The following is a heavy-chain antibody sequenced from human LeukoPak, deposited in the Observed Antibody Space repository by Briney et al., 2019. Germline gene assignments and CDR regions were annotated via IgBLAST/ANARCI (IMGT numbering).Heavy chain of an antibody. CDR3: ARTEGGYAIDY. V-gene: IGHV4-30-4*08. CDR2: IYYSGST. D-gene: IGHD6-25*01. CDR1: GGSISSGGYY. J-gene: IGHJ4*02. Sequence: SETLSLTCTVSGGSISSGGYYWSWIRQPPGKGLEWIGYIYYSGSTYYNPSLKSRVTISVDTSKNQFSLKLSSVTAADTAVYYCARTEGGYAIDYWGQGTLVTVSS.